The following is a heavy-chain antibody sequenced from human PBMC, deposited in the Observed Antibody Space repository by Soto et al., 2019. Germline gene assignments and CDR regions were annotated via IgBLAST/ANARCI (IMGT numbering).Heavy chain of an antibody. J-gene: IGHJ6*02. V-gene: IGHV3-21*03. CDR1: GFTFSSYS. Sequence: GGSLRLSCAASGFTFSSYSMNWVRQAPGKGLEWVSSISSSSSYIYCADSVKGRFTISRDNAKNSLYPQMNSLRAEDTAVYYCARELRGSSWDYYYYYGMDVWGQGTTVTVSS. D-gene: IGHD1-26*01. CDR3: ARELRGSSWDYYYYYGMDV. CDR2: ISSSSSYI.